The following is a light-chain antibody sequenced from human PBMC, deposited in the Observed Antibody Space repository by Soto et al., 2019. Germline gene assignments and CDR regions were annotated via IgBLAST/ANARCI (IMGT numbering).Light chain of an antibody. CDR1: ESVSSSF. V-gene: IGKV3-20*01. CDR3: RQYGSLPIT. CDR2: GAS. J-gene: IGKJ5*01. Sequence: EIVLTQSPGTLSLSPGERAALSCRASESVSSSFVAWFQQKPGQAPRLLIYGASNRATGIPESFSGTGSGTDFTLTISGQEPDDFALYYCRQYGSLPITFGGGTRLDIK.